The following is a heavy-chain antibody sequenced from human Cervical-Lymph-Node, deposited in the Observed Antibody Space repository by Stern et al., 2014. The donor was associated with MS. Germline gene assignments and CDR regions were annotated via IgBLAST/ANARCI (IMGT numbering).Heavy chain of an antibody. CDR2: ISNNGGKT. Sequence: EVQLVESGGGLVQPGGSLRLSCSASGFTFSSYAIHWVRQAPGKGLEYVSGISNNGGKTYDADSVKGRFTISRDNSKNTVYLQMSSLRPEDTAVYYCVKERVSGWYDFDYWGQGTLVTVSS. CDR3: VKERVSGWYDFDY. J-gene: IGHJ4*02. CDR1: GFTFSSYA. V-gene: IGHV3-64D*06. D-gene: IGHD6-19*01.